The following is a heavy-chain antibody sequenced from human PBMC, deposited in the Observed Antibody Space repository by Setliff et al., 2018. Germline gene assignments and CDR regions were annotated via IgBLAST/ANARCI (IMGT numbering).Heavy chain of an antibody. CDR2: IVRLLRSA. J-gene: IGHJ4*02. CDR1: GGTFNSYA. CDR3: ALTIQSGDFRTQYFDH. Sequence: SVKVSCKASGGTFNSYAISWVRQAPGQGLEWVGGIVRLLRSANYAQKFQGRVTITTDESTAYMELTSLRSEDSAIYYCALTIQSGDFRTQYFDHWGQGTLVTVSS. V-gene: IGHV1-69*05. D-gene: IGHD1-26*01.